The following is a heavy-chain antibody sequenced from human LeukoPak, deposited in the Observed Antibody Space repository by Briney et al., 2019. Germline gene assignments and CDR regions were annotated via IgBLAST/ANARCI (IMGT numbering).Heavy chain of an antibody. CDR2: IKQDGSEK. V-gene: IGHV3-7*01. CDR3: ARAVAVAMFDY. Sequence: GGSLRLSCAVSGFTFSSYWMSWVRQAPGKGLEWVANIKQDGSEKYYVDSVKGRFTISRDNAKNSLYLQMNSLRAEDTAVYYCARAVAVAMFDYWGQGTLVTISS. D-gene: IGHD6-19*01. J-gene: IGHJ4*02. CDR1: GFTFSSYW.